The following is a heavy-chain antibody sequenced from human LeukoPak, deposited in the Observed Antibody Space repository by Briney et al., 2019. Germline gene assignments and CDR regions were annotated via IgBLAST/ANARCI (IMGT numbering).Heavy chain of an antibody. Sequence: GGSLRLSCAASGFPFGDYVMHWVRHVPGKGLVWVSRISHDGTSITYADSVKGRFTVSRDNAKNTLYLQMESVRVEDTAVYYCARDLEYKFFDYWGQGALVTASS. CDR2: ISHDGTSI. CDR3: ARDLEYKFFDY. J-gene: IGHJ4*02. D-gene: IGHD1-1*01. CDR1: GFPFGDYV. V-gene: IGHV3-74*03.